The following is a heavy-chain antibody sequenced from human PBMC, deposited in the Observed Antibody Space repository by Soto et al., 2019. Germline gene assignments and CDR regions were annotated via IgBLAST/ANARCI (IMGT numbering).Heavy chain of an antibody. CDR2: INHSGST. D-gene: IGHD3-22*01. Sequence: LSLTCAVYGGSFSGYYWSWIRQPPGKGLEWIGEINHSGSTNYNPSLKSRVTISVDTSKNQFSLKLSSVTAADTAVYYCARAKYYYDSSGYYYYWGQGTLVTVSS. CDR1: GGSFSGYY. V-gene: IGHV4-34*01. J-gene: IGHJ4*02. CDR3: ARAKYYYDSSGYYYY.